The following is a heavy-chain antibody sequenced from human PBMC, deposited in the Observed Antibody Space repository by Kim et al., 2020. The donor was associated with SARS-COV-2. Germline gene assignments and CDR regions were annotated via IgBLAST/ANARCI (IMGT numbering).Heavy chain of an antibody. CDR2: KYYRSKWYN. J-gene: IGHJ6*02. CDR1: GDSVSSNSAA. D-gene: IGHD3-3*01. V-gene: IGHV6-1*01. CDR3: ARETRRITIFGVVVLGMDV. Sequence: SQTLSLTCAISGDSVSSNSAAWNWIRQSPSRGLEWLGRKYYRSKWYNDYAVSVKSRITINPDTSKNQFSLQLNSVTPEDTAVYYCARETRRITIFGVVVLGMDVWGQGTTVTVSS.